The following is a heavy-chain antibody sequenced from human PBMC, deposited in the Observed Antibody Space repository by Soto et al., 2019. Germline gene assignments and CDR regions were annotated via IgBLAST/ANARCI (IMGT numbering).Heavy chain of an antibody. CDR3: ASGTNGAFFVY. V-gene: IGHV4-59*08. Sequence: SETLSLTCTVFGGSITNYYWSWIRQPPGKGLEWIGYIYYSGTTNYNPSLKSRVTISVDTSKNQFSLKLSSVTAGDTAVYYCASGTNGAFFVYWGQGILVTVSS. J-gene: IGHJ4*02. D-gene: IGHD2-8*01. CDR1: GGSITNYY. CDR2: IYYSGTT.